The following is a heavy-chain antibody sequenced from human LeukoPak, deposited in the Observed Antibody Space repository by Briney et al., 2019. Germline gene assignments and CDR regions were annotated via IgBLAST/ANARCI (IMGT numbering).Heavy chain of an antibody. Sequence: SETLSLTCAVYGGSFSGYYWSWIRQPPGKGLEWIGEINHSGSTNYNPSLKSRVTISVDTSKNQFSLKLSSVTAADTAVYYCARSGVESTYYYDSSGYDSTDYWGQGTLVTVSS. CDR2: INHSGST. D-gene: IGHD3-22*01. V-gene: IGHV4-34*01. J-gene: IGHJ4*02. CDR3: ARSGVESTYYYDSSGYDSTDY. CDR1: GGSFSGYY.